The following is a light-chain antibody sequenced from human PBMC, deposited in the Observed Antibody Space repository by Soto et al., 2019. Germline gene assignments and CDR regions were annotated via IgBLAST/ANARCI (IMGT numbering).Light chain of an antibody. CDR1: QGICSY. CDR2: SAY. Sequence: THSQTFLTAFVGARVFTTSLVTQGICSYFYYCRQKPGKVRNLLMYSAYNLQSGVQSRFRGSGSGTNFTLNPRSLQPEDVATYYCHQFNRNPITFGQGTGLEI. V-gene: IGKV1-27*01. J-gene: IGKJ5*01. CDR3: HQFNRNPIT.